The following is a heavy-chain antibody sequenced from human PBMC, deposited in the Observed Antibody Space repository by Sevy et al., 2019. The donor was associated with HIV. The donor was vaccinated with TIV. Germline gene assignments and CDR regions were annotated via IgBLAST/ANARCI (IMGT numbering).Heavy chain of an antibody. Sequence: GSLRLSCAASGFTFSSYWMSGVRQAPGKGLEWVANIKQDGSEKYYVDSVKGRFTISRDNAKNSLYLQMNSLRAEDTAVYYCARDKTRQGYCSSTSCLYYYGMDVWGQGTTVTVSS. CDR1: GFTFSSYW. CDR3: ARDKTRQGYCSSTSCLYYYGMDV. CDR2: IKQDGSEK. V-gene: IGHV3-7*01. D-gene: IGHD2-2*01. J-gene: IGHJ6*02.